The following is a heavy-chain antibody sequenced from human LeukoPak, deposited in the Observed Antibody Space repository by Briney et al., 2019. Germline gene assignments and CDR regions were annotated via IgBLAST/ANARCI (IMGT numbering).Heavy chain of an antibody. CDR1: GGSFSDYY. Sequence: SETLSLTCAVYGGSFSDYYWSWIRQTPGKGLEWIGEILHNGNTNYNPSLKSRVTISVDTSRNQFSLKLTSLTAADTAVYYCAGLPGMTEGHMWGQGTMVTVSS. J-gene: IGHJ3*02. V-gene: IGHV4-34*12. CDR3: AGLPGMTEGHM. D-gene: IGHD6-13*01. CDR2: ILHNGNT.